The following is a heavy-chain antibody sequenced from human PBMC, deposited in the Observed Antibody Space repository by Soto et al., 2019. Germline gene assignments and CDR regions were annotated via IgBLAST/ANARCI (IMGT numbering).Heavy chain of an antibody. D-gene: IGHD4-17*01. J-gene: IGHJ6*02. CDR1: GGSVSSGSYY. CDR3: ARDYGDRWGDPYVRDV. V-gene: IGHV4-61*01. CDR2: IHYSGST. Sequence: QVQLQESGPGLVKPSETLSLTCTVSGGSVSSGSYYWSWIRQPPGKGLEWIGYIHYSGSTNYNPSLERRVTIPVDQSRIQLALTRSSVNAADTAVYYCARDYGDRWGDPYVRDVWGQGTTVTVSS.